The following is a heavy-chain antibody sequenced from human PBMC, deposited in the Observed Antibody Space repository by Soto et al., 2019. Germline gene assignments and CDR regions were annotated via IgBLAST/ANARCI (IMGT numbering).Heavy chain of an antibody. CDR2: IIPIFGTA. CDR1: GGTFSSYA. CDR3: ARGRGPFPASDIVVVPAAKGYYYGMDV. J-gene: IGHJ6*02. D-gene: IGHD2-2*01. V-gene: IGHV1-69*13. Sequence: ASVKVSCKASGGTFSSYAISWVRQAPGQGLEWMGGIIPIFGTANYAQKFQGRVTITADESTSTAYMELSSLRSEDTAVYYCARGRGPFPASDIVVVPAAKGYYYGMDVWGQGTTVTVSS.